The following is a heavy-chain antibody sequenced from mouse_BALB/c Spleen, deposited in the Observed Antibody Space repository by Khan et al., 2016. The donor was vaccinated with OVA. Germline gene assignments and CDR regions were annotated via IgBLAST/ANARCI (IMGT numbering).Heavy chain of an antibody. D-gene: IGHD2-2*01. CDR1: GFTFSSYA. CDR3: ARSLVEYHAMDY. V-gene: IGHV5-9-3*01. CDR2: ISSGGHYT. J-gene: IGHJ4*01. Sequence: EVELVESGGGLVKPGGSLKLSCSTSGFTFSSYALSWFRQTPEKRLEWFATISSGGHYTFYPDSVKGRFAISRDNAKNTLYLQMSSLRSEDTAMYYCARSLVEYHAMDYWGQGTSVTVSS.